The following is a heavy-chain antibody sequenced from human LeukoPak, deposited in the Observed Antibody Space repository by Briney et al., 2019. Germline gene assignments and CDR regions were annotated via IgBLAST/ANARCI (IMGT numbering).Heavy chain of an antibody. J-gene: IGHJ4*02. V-gene: IGHV3-33*01. CDR1: GFTFSSYG. CDR3: ARETAGGYAFDY. Sequence: PGRSLRLSCAASGFTFSSYGMHWVRQAPGKGLEWVAVIWYDGSNKYYADSVKGRFTISRDNSKNTLYLQMNSLRAEDTAVYSCARETAGGYAFDYWGQGTLATVSS. D-gene: IGHD2-2*01. CDR2: IWYDGSNK.